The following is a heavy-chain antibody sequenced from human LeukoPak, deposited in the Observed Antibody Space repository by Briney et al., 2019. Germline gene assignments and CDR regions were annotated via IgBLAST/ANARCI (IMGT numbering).Heavy chain of an antibody. CDR3: AKGPLRGTAAAIDY. CDR2: ISYDGRNK. D-gene: IGHD2-2*01. CDR1: GFTFNNYG. Sequence: GGSLRLSCAASGFTFNNYGMHWVRQAPGKGLEWVAVISYDGRNKRYPDSVKGRFTISRDISTDTLWLQMDSLRTEDTAVYYCAKGPLRGTAAAIDYWGQGTLVTVSS. V-gene: IGHV3-30*18. J-gene: IGHJ4*02.